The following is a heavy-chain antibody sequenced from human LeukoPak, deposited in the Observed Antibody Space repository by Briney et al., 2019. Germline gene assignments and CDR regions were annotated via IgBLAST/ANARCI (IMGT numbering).Heavy chain of an antibody. V-gene: IGHV3-66*01. CDR3: ARDLRSGARYTPNYGMDV. CDR1: GLTVSNNY. Sequence: GGSLRLSCEASGLTVSNNYMAWVRQAPGKGLEWISFLYTGGSTYYADSVKGRFTISGDNSKNTLYLQMNSLRAEDTAVYYCARDLRSGARYTPNYGMDVWGQGTTVTVSS. D-gene: IGHD5-18*01. CDR2: LYTGGST. J-gene: IGHJ6*02.